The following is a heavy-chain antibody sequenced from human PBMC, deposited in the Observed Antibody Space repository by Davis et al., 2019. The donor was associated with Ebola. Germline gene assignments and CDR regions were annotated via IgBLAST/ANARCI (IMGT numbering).Heavy chain of an antibody. Sequence: GESLKISCAASGFTFSSYAMHWVRQAPGKGLEWVAVISYDGSNKYYADSVKGRFTISRDNSKNTLYLQMNSLRAEDTAEYYCARVFNPGFDYWGQGTLVTVSS. CDR1: GFTFSSYA. CDR2: ISYDGSNK. V-gene: IGHV3-30*04. J-gene: IGHJ4*02. CDR3: ARVFNPGFDY.